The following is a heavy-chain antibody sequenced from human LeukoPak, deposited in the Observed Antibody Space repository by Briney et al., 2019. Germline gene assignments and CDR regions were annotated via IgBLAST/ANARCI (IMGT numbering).Heavy chain of an antibody. V-gene: IGHV3-23*01. CDR1: GFTVSNSY. CDR3: AKAQAVAGGRWFDP. D-gene: IGHD6-19*01. CDR2: ISGSGGST. Sequence: GGSLRLSCAASGFTVSNSYMSWVRQAPGKGLEWVSAISGSGGSTYYADSVKGRFTISRDNSKNTLYLQMNSLRAEDTAVYYCAKAQAVAGGRWFDPWGQGTLVTVSS. J-gene: IGHJ5*02.